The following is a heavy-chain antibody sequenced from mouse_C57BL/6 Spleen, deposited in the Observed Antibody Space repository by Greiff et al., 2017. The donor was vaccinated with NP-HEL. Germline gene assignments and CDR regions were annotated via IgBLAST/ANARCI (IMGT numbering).Heavy chain of an antibody. CDR2: ISYDGSN. D-gene: IGHD2-3*01. J-gene: IGHJ2*01. CDR1: GYSITSGYY. CDR3: AREGVYDGHFDY. V-gene: IGHV3-6*01. Sequence: EVQLVESGPGLVKPSQSLSLTCSVTGYSITSGYYWNWIRQFPGNKLEWMGYISYDGSNNYNPSLKNRISITRDTSKNQFFLKLNAVTTEDTATYYCAREGVYDGHFDYWGQGTTLTVSS.